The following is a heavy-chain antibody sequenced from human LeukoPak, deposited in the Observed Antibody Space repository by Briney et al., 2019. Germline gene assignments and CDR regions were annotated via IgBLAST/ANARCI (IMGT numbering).Heavy chain of an antibody. J-gene: IGHJ4*02. CDR3: ASRNSLFI. V-gene: IGHV3-7*01. D-gene: IGHD4-23*01. CDR1: GFTFRSHW. CDR2: IKQDGNEK. Sequence: GGSLRLSCAASGFTFRSHWMTWVRQTPGKGLEWVANIKQDGNEKYYVDSVEGRFSISRDNAKNSLYLQMNSLRAEDTAVYYCASRNSLFIWGQGTLVTVSS.